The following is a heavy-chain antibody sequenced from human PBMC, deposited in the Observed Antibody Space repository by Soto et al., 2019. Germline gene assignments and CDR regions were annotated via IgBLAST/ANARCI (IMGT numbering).Heavy chain of an antibody. CDR2: IGGSGGST. J-gene: IGHJ4*02. Sequence: GGSLRLSCAASGFTFSNYAMSWVRQAPGKGLEWVSVIGGSGGSTYYADSVRGRFTVSRDNSKNTGFLQLNSLRAEDTALYYCAKDGTLFGVVTHFDYWGQGTLVTVSS. CDR1: GFTFSNYA. D-gene: IGHD3-3*01. CDR3: AKDGTLFGVVTHFDY. V-gene: IGHV3-23*01.